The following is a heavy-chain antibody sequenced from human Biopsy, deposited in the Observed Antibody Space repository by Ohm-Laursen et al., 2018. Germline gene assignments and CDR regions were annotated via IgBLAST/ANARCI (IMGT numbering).Heavy chain of an antibody. J-gene: IGHJ4*02. Sequence: SLRLSCAASGFTFSNYYMHWLRSATGKALPWVPGIKRDGTTTDYAESEKGRFTISRDNAKNTLYLQMNSLRAEDAAVYYFARGGFIAYSTFDYWGQGALVTVSS. D-gene: IGHD4-11*01. CDR3: ARGGFIAYSTFDY. V-gene: IGHV3-74*01. CDR1: GFTFSNYY. CDR2: IKRDGTTT.